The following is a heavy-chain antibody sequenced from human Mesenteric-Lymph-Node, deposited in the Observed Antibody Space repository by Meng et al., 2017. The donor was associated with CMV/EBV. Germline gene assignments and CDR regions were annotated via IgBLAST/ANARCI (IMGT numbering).Heavy chain of an antibody. CDR3: ATGDRGASVQTHAFDI. V-gene: IGHV1-69*10. CDR2: IIPILGIA. CDR1: GGTFSSYA. Sequence: SVKVSCKASGGTFSSYAISWVRQAPGQGLEWMGGIIPILGIANYAQKFQGRVTMTEDTSTDTAYMELSSLRSEDTAVYYCATGDRGASVQTHAFDIWGQGTLVTVSS. D-gene: IGHD1-26*01. J-gene: IGHJ3*02.